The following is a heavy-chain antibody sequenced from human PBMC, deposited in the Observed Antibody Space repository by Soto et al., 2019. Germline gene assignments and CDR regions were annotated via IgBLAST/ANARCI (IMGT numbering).Heavy chain of an antibody. CDR2: IYHSGST. V-gene: IGHV4-30-2*01. D-gene: IGHD3-22*01. CDR1: GGSISSGGYS. Sequence: KTSETLSLTCAVSGGSISSGGYSWSWIRQPPGKGLEWIGYIYHSGSTYYNPSLKSRVTISVDRSKNQFSLKLSSVTAADTAVYYCARNAYYYDSSGYYLNWFDPWGQGTLVTVSS. J-gene: IGHJ5*02. CDR3: ARNAYYYDSSGYYLNWFDP.